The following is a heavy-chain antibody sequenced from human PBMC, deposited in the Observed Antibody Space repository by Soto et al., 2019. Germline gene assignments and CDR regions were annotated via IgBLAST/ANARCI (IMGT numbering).Heavy chain of an antibody. V-gene: IGHV4-59*08. CDR3: ARHNSSGWTGAFDY. D-gene: IGHD6-19*01. Sequence: SETLSLTCTVSGGSMSSYYWSWIRQPPGKGLEWFGYIYSSGSTNYNPSLKSRVTMSVDTSNNQFSLKLTSVTAADTAVYYCARHNSSGWTGAFDYWGQGTLVTVSS. J-gene: IGHJ4*02. CDR1: GGSMSSYY. CDR2: IYSSGST.